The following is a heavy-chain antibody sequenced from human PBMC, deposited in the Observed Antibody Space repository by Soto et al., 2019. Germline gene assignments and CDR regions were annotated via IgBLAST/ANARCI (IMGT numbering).Heavy chain of an antibody. CDR3: AKPNSGSYYLIDY. D-gene: IGHD3-10*01. CDR2: ISGSGVRT. J-gene: IGHJ4*02. CDR1: GFTFSSYA. V-gene: IGHV3-23*01. Sequence: VPLLESGGGLVQPGGSLRLSCAASGFTFSSYAMNWVRQAPGKGLEWVSAISGSGVRTYYADSVKGRFTISRDNSENTLYLQMNSLRAEDTAIFYCAKPNSGSYYLIDYWGQGILVTVSS.